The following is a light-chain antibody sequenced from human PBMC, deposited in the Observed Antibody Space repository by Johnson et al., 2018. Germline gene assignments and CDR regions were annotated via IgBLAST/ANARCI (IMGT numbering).Light chain of an antibody. V-gene: IGLV1-51*02. CDR3: GTWDSSLGAGNV. CDR1: SSNIGNNY. J-gene: IGLJ1*01. CDR2: ENN. Sequence: QSVLTQPPSVSAAPGQKVTISCSGSSSNIGNNYVSWYQQLPGTAPKLLIYENNKRPSGIPDRFSGSKSGTSATLGITGLQTGDKADYYCGTWDSSLGAGNVFGSGTKVTVL.